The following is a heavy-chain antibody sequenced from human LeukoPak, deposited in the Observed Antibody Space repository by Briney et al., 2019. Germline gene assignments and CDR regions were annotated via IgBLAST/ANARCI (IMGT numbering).Heavy chain of an antibody. CDR1: GFTFSDYA. D-gene: IGHD1-1*01. Sequence: PGGSLRLSCAASGFTFSDYAMSWIRQAPGKGLEWVSHISGPTGTYYADSVRGRFTISRDNSKSTLYLQMNSLRAEDTAVYYCAKGQELDDGVFDSWGQGTLGTVSS. J-gene: IGHJ4*02. CDR3: AKGQELDDGVFDS. CDR2: ISGPTGT. V-gene: IGHV3-23*01.